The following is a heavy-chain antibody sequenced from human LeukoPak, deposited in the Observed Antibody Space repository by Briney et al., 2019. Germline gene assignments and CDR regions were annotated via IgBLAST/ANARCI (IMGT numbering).Heavy chain of an antibody. CDR1: GFLFSNYW. V-gene: IGHV3-7*01. D-gene: IGHD3-3*01. CDR3: ASEIIFGSFDY. Sequence: GGSLRLSCAASGFLFSNYWMQRVRQAPGKGLEWVANIRQDGGETYYVDSVKGRFTISRDNSKNTLYLQMNSLRAEDTAVYYCASEIIFGSFDYWGQGTLVTVSS. J-gene: IGHJ4*02. CDR2: IRQDGGET.